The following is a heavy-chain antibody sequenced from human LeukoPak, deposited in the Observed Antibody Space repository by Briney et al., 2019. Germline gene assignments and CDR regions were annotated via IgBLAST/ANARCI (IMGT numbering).Heavy chain of an antibody. Sequence: ASVKVSCKASGYTFTGYYMHWVRQAPGQGLEWMGWINPNSGGTNYAQKFQGRVTMTRDTSISTAYMELSRLRSDDTAVYYCARDWGTNSSPEDYWGQGTLVTVSS. CDR2: INPNSGGT. V-gene: IGHV1-2*02. CDR3: ARDWGTNSSPEDY. CDR1: GYTFTGYY. J-gene: IGHJ4*02. D-gene: IGHD6-13*01.